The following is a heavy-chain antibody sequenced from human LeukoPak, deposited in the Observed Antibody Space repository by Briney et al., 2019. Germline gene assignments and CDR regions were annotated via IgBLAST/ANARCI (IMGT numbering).Heavy chain of an antibody. CDR3: AKDKADILTGYLVGPDY. V-gene: IGHV3-23*01. CDR2: ISGSSGST. D-gene: IGHD3-9*01. Sequence: GGSLRLSCAASGFTFNTYAMSWLRQAPGKGLEWVSVISGSSGSTYYADSVKGRFTISRDNSKNTLYLQLNSLRAEDTAVYYCAKDKADILTGYLVGPDYWGQGTLVTVSS. CDR1: GFTFNTYA. J-gene: IGHJ4*02.